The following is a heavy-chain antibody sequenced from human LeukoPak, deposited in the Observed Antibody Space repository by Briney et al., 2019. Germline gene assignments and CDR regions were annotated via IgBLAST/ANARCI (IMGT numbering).Heavy chain of an antibody. CDR2: TYYRSKWYN. J-gene: IGHJ5*02. CDR1: GDSVSSNSAA. Sequence: SQALSLTCAISGDSVSSNSAAWNWIRQSPSRGLEWLGRTYYRSKWYNDYAVSVKSRITINPDTSKNQFSLQLNSVTPEDTAVYYCARDSLGVAATLNWFDPWGQGTLVTVSS. V-gene: IGHV6-1*01. D-gene: IGHD2-15*01. CDR3: ARDSLGVAATLNWFDP.